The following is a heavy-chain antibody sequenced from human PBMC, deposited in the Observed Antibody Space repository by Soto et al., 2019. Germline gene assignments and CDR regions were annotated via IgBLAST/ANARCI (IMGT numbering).Heavy chain of an antibody. CDR3: ARVAGKKWLRFIGWFDP. CDR2: IYYSGST. D-gene: IGHD5-12*01. Sequence: QVQLQESGPGLVKPSQTLSLTCTVSGGSISSGGYYWSWISQHPGKGLEWIGYIYYSGSTYYNPSLKSRVTISVDTSKSQFSLKLSSVTAADTAVYYCARVAGKKWLRFIGWFDPWGQGTLVTVSS. V-gene: IGHV4-31*03. CDR1: GGSISSGGYY. J-gene: IGHJ5*02.